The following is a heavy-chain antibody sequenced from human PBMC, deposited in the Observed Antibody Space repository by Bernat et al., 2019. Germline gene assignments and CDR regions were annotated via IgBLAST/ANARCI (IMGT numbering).Heavy chain of an antibody. J-gene: IGHJ4*02. D-gene: IGHD4-4*01. V-gene: IGHV4-34*02. Sequence: QVQLQQWGAGLLKPSETLSLICAVSDGAFSTYYWGWIRQPPGKGLEWIGEINHSGSTNYTPSRKSRVTMSVDTSRNRFSLKLSSVTAADSAIYFCARGGVDNSNYGGLFDSWGQGTLLTVSS. CDR2: INHSGST. CDR3: ARGGVDNSNYGGLFDS. CDR1: DGAFSTYY.